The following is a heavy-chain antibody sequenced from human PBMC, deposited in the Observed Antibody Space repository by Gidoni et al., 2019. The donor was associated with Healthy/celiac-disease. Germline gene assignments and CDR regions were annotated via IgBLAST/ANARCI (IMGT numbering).Heavy chain of an antibody. J-gene: IGHJ6*03. CDR1: GGPFSSYA. V-gene: IGHV1-69*01. Sequence: QVQLVQSGAEVKKPGSSVKVSCKASGGPFSSYAIRWVRQAPGQGLEGMGGIIPIFGTANYAQKFQGRVTITADESTSTAYMELSSLRSEDTAVYYCATPIGKDYYYYMDVWGKGTTVTVSS. CDR3: ATPIGKDYYYYMDV. CDR2: IIPIFGTA.